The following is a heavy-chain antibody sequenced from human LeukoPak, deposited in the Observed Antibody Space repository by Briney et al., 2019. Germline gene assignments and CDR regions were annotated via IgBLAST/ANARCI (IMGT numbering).Heavy chain of an antibody. J-gene: IGHJ3*02. V-gene: IGHV1-18*01. CDR2: INAYNGNT. D-gene: IGHD3-22*01. Sequence: GSSVTVSCMASVYTFPIYGISWGRQPPGQGLEWMGWINAYNGNTHYAQQLQGRVTTTTDASTSTAYMELRSLSSDDTAVYYCAREVRDSSCYYSQGSDAFDIWGQGTMVTVSS. CDR1: VYTFPIYG. CDR3: AREVRDSSCYYSQGSDAFDI.